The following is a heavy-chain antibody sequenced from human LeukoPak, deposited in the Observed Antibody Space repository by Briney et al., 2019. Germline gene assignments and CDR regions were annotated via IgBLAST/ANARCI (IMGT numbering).Heavy chain of an antibody. D-gene: IGHD6-13*01. J-gene: IGHJ6*02. CDR3: ARGTASSWYTATGYYGMDV. Sequence: SQTLSLTYAISGDSVSSNSAAWNWIRQSPSRGLEWLGRTYYRSKWYNDYAVSVKSRITINPDTPKNQFSLQLNSVTPEDTAVYYCARGTASSWYTATGYYGMDVWGQGTTVTVSS. CDR2: TYYRSKWYN. CDR1: GDSVSSNSAA. V-gene: IGHV6-1*01.